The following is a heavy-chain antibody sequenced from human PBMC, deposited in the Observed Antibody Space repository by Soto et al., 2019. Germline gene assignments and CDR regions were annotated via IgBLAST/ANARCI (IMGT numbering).Heavy chain of an antibody. Sequence: PSETLSLTCAVSGGSISSSNWWRWVRQPPGKGLEWIGEIYHSGSTNYNPSLKSRVTISVDKSKNQFSLKLSSVTAADTAVYYCARSARVVVPAAQYYYYGMDVWGQGTTVTLSS. V-gene: IGHV4-4*02. CDR1: GGSISSSNW. J-gene: IGHJ6*02. CDR2: IYHSGST. D-gene: IGHD2-2*01. CDR3: ARSARVVVPAAQYYYYGMDV.